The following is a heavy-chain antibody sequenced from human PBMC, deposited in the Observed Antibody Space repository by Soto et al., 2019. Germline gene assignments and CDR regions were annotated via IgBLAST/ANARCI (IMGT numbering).Heavy chain of an antibody. Sequence: GGSLRLSCAASGFTFSSYSMNWVRQAPGKGLEWVSVISGSGDSTYYADSVKGRFTISRDNSKNTLYLQMNSLRTEDTAVYYCARRGPGPYFDYWGQGTLVTVSS. CDR3: ARRGPGPYFDY. CDR1: GFTFSSYS. CDR2: ISGSGDST. V-gene: IGHV3-23*01. J-gene: IGHJ4*02. D-gene: IGHD2-8*02.